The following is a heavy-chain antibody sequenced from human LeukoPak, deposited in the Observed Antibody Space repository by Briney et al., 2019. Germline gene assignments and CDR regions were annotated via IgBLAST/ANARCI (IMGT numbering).Heavy chain of an antibody. Sequence: PGGSLRLSCAASGFTFRNHGMHWVRQAPGQGLEWVAVISYDGSNKYYADSVKGRFTISRDNSKNTLYLQMNSLRAEDTAVYYCAREGPVTYDYWGQGTLVTVSS. CDR3: AREGPVTYDY. CDR1: GFTFRNHG. CDR2: ISYDGSNK. D-gene: IGHD4-17*01. J-gene: IGHJ4*02. V-gene: IGHV3-30*19.